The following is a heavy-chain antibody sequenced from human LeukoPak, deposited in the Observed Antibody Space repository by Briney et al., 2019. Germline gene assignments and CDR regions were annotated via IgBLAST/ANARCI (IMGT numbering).Heavy chain of an antibody. CDR1: GFTFSSYW. V-gene: IGHV3-7*01. J-gene: IGHJ3*02. Sequence: GGSLRLSCAASGFTFSSYWMSWVRQAPGKGLEWVANIKQDGSEKYYVDSVKGRFTISRDNAKNSLYLQMNSLRAEDTAVYYCARDQDYGGEVGAFDTWGQGTMVAVSS. CDR3: ARDQDYGGEVGAFDT. CDR2: IKQDGSEK. D-gene: IGHD4-23*01.